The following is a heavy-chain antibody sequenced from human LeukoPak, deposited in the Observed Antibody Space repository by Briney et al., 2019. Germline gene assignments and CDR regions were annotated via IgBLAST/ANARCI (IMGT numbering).Heavy chain of an antibody. CDR3: ARHGAARRRGYNWFDP. CDR1: GGSFSGYY. V-gene: IGHV4-34*01. CDR2: INHSGST. Sequence: SETLSLTCAVYGGSFSGYYWSWIRQPPGKGLEWIGEINHSGSTNYNPSLKSRVTISVDTSKNQFSLKLSSVTAADTAVYYCARHGAARRRGYNWFDPWGQGTLVTVSS. D-gene: IGHD6-6*01. J-gene: IGHJ5*02.